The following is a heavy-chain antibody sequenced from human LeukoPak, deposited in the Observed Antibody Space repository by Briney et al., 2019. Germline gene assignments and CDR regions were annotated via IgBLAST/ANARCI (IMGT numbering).Heavy chain of an antibody. CDR2: IYSGGST. CDR1: GFTFSSNY. D-gene: IGHD2-2*01. CDR3: AKTGIVVVPAAPWYFDY. J-gene: IGHJ4*02. V-gene: IGHV3-53*05. Sequence: QPGGSLRLSCAASGFTFSSNYMSWVRQAPGKGLEWVSVIYSGGSTYYADSVKGRFTISRDNSKNTLYLQMNSLRAEDTAVYYCAKTGIVVVPAAPWYFDYWGQGTLVTVSS.